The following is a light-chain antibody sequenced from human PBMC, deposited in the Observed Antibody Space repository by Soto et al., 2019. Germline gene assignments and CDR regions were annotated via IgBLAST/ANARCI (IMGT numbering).Light chain of an antibody. Sequence: ETVLSQSSCTLSLTPGERATLSCRASQTVSTNYLAWYQQKPGQAPRLLIYGASKRATGIPDRFSGSGSGTDFTLTISRLEPEDFAVYCCQQYGSSPRTFGQGTKVDI. V-gene: IGKV3-20*01. J-gene: IGKJ1*01. CDR3: QQYGSSPRT. CDR1: QTVSTNY. CDR2: GAS.